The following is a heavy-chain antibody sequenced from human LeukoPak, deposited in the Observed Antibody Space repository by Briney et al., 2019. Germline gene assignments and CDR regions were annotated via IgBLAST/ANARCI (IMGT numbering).Heavy chain of an antibody. CDR1: GYSISSGYY. V-gene: IGHV4-38-2*02. J-gene: IGHJ4*02. CDR2: IYHSGST. CDR3: ARDRAAAGTGPYYFDY. Sequence: SETLSLTCSVSGYSISSGYYWGWIRQPPGKGLEWIGNIYHSGSTYYNPSLKSRVTISVDTSKNQFSLKLSSVTAADTAVYYCARDRAAAGTGPYYFDYWGQGTLVTVSS. D-gene: IGHD6-13*01.